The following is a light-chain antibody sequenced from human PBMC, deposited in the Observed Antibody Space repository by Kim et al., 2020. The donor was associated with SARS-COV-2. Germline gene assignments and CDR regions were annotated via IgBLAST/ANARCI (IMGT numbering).Light chain of an antibody. CDR1: SSNVGSNT. V-gene: IGLV1-44*01. Sequence: GQRVTISCFGRSSNVGSNTVNWYQQFPGTAPKFLIDSNDRRPSGVSDRVSSSKSGTSASLAISGLQSEDEADYYCATWDDRLDVLMFGGGTKVTVL. CDR3: ATWDDRLDVLM. CDR2: SND. J-gene: IGLJ3*02.